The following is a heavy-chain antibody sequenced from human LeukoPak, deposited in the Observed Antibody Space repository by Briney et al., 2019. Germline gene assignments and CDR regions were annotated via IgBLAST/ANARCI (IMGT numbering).Heavy chain of an antibody. CDR3: AREGAMVFRWFDP. J-gene: IGHJ5*02. D-gene: IGHD5-18*01. V-gene: IGHV4-61*02. Sequence: SETLSLTCTVSGGSISSGSYYWSWIRQPAGKGLEWIGRIYTSGSTNYNPSLKSRVTISVDTSKNQFSLKLSSVTAADTAVYYCAREGAMVFRWFDPWGQGTLVTVSS. CDR1: GGSISSGSYY. CDR2: IYTSGST.